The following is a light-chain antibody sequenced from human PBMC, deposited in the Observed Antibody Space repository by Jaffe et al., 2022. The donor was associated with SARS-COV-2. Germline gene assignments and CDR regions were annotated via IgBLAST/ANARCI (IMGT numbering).Light chain of an antibody. Sequence: SYDLAQPLSVSVALGQTARITCGGNNIGSRSVHWYQQKPGQAPILVIYRDQNRPSGIPERFSGSNSGNTATLTVSRAQAGDEGDYYCQVWDNNSVVFGGGTKLTVL. J-gene: IGLJ2*01. CDR2: RDQ. CDR1: NIGSRS. CDR3: QVWDNNSVV. V-gene: IGLV3-9*01.